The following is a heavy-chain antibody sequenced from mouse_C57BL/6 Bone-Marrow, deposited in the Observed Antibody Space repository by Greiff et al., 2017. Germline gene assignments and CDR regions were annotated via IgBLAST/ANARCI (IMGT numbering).Heavy chain of an antibody. CDR1: GYAFSSSW. CDR2: IYPGEGDT. CDR3: ARCRYGSDYAMDY. J-gene: IGHJ4*01. D-gene: IGHD1-1*01. Sequence: VQLQQSGPELVKPGASVKISCKASGYAFSSSWMNWVKQRPGKGLEWIGRIYPGEGDTNYNGKFKGKATLTANKSSSTAYMQVSSLTSEDSAVYFCARCRYGSDYAMDYWGQGTSVTVSS. V-gene: IGHV1-82*01.